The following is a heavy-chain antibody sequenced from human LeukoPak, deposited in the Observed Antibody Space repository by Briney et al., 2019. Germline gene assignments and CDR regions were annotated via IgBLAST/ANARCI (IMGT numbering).Heavy chain of an antibody. V-gene: IGHV3-21*01. J-gene: IGHJ4*02. CDR3: AREARGTWGDYGENYFDY. Sequence: PGGSLRLSCAASGFTFSSYSMNWVRQAPGKGLEWVSSISSSSSYIYYADSVKGRFTISRDNAKNSLYLQMNSLRAEDTAVYYCAREARGTWGDYGENYFDYWGQGTLVTVSS. CDR2: ISSSSSYI. CDR1: GFTFSSYS. D-gene: IGHD4-17*01.